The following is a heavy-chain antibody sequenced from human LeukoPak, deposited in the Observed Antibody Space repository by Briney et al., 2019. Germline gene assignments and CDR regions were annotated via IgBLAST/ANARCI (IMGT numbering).Heavy chain of an antibody. CDR2: ISSSGSTI. Sequence: PGGSLRLSCAASGFTFSDYYMSWIRQAPGKGLEWVSYISSSGSTIYYADSVKGRFTISRDNAKNSLYQQMNSLRAEDTAVYYCARVRLTIFGVVIDAFDTWGQGTMVTVSS. V-gene: IGHV3-11*04. D-gene: IGHD3-3*01. J-gene: IGHJ3*02. CDR3: ARVRLTIFGVVIDAFDT. CDR1: GFTFSDYY.